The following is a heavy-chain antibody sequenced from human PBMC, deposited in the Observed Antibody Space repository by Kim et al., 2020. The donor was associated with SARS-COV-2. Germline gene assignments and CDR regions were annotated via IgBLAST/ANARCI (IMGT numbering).Heavy chain of an antibody. CDR2: ISYDGSNK. D-gene: IGHD5-18*01. J-gene: IGHJ4*02. CDR1: GFTFSSYA. V-gene: IGHV3-30-3*01. CDR3: ARDSGDGYSYGYGLDY. Sequence: GGSLRLSCAASGFTFSSYAMHWVRQAPGKGLEWVAVISYDGSNKYYADSVKGRFTISRDNSKNTLYLQMNSLRAEDTAVYYCARDSGDGYSYGYGLDYWGQGTLVTVSS.